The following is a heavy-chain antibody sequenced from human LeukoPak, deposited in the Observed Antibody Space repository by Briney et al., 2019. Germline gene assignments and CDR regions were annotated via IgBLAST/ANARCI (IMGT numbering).Heavy chain of an antibody. CDR3: ARGLRNRYYYDSSGPFDY. CDR1: GGSISSYY. V-gene: IGHV4-4*07. CDR2: IYTSGST. D-gene: IGHD3-22*01. J-gene: IGHJ4*02. Sequence: PSETLSLTCTVSGGSISSYYWSWIRQPAGKGLEWIGRIYTSGSTNYNPSLKSRVTMSVDTPKNQFSLKLSSVTAADTAVYYCARGLRNRYYYDSSGPFDYWGQGTLVTVSS.